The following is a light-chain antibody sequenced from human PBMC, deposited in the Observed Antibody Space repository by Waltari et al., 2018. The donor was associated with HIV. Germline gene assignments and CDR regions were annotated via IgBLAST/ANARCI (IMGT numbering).Light chain of an antibody. V-gene: IGLV1-47*01. Sequence: QSVLTQPPSASGTPGQRVTISCSGSSSNIGSNYVYWYQQLPGTAPKLLIYRNNQRPSVAPDRCSGSKSGTSASLAISGLRSEDEADYYCAAWDDSLSGPVFGGGTKLTVL. CDR2: RNN. CDR3: AAWDDSLSGPV. CDR1: SSNIGSNY. J-gene: IGLJ2*01.